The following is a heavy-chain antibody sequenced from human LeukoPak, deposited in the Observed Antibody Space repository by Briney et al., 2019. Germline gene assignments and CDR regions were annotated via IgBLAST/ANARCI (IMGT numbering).Heavy chain of an antibody. V-gene: IGHV3-53*01. CDR2: IYSGGST. J-gene: IGHJ4*02. CDR1: GFTVSSNY. D-gene: IGHD6-19*01. CDR3: ACSSGWYALDY. Sequence: GGSLRLSCAASGFTVSSNYMSWVRQAPGKGLEWVSVIYSGGSTYYADSVKGRFTISRDNSKNTLYLQMNSLRAEDTAVYYCACSSGWYALDYWGQGTLVTVSS.